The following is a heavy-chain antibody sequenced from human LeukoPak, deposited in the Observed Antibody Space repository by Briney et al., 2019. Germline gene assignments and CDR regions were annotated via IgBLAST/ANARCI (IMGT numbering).Heavy chain of an antibody. J-gene: IGHJ4*02. CDR3: AKVRTGHSYGFDY. CDR2: ISGSGGSA. Sequence: PGGSLRLSCAASGFTFSSYAMSWVRQAPGKGLEWVSAISGSGGSAYYADSVKGRFTISRDNSKNTLYLQMNSLRAEDTAVYYCAKVRTGHSYGFDYWGQGTLVTVSS. D-gene: IGHD5-18*01. CDR1: GFTFSSYA. V-gene: IGHV3-23*01.